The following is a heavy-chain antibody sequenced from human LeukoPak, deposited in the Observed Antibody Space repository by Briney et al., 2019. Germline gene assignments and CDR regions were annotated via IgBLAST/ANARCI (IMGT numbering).Heavy chain of an antibody. CDR2: IIPIFDTA. V-gene: IGHV1-69*05. CDR1: GGTFSSYA. D-gene: IGHD3-3*01. Sequence: ASVKVSCKASGGTFSSYAISWVRQAPGQGLEWMGGIIPIFDTANYAQKFQGRVTITTDESTSTAYMELSSLRSEDTAVYYCAKLYDFWSGYNDYWGQGTLVTVSS. J-gene: IGHJ4*02. CDR3: AKLYDFWSGYNDY.